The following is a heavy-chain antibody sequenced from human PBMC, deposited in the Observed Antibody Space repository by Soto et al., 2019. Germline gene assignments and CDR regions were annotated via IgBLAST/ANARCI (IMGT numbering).Heavy chain of an antibody. V-gene: IGHV1-18*01. CDR2: ISGYNGNT. J-gene: IGHJ4*02. CDR3: ARDPLYSSLSGSFDF. D-gene: IGHD3-22*01. CDR1: GYTFSNYG. Sequence: QVQLVQSGAEVKKPGASVKVSCKTSGYTFSNYGVNWVRQAPGQGLEWMGWISGYNGNTHYAQKFQGRVTMTTDTSTSTAYMELRSLRSDDTAEYSCARDPLYSSLSGSFDFWGQGTLVTVSS.